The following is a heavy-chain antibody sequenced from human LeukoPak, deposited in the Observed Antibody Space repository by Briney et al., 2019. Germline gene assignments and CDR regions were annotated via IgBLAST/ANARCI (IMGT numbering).Heavy chain of an antibody. CDR2: IYYSGST. CDR3: ARHSAVGASLGVYNSFDR. V-gene: IGHV4-39*01. J-gene: IGHJ5*02. CDR1: GGSFTSNSYY. Sequence: SETLSLTCTVSGGSFTSNSYYWGWIRQPPGKGLEWIGSIYYSGSTYYNPSLKSRVTVSVDTSKNNFSLKLSSVTAADTAIYLCARHSAVGASLGVYNSFDRWGQGTLVTVSS. D-gene: IGHD1-26*01.